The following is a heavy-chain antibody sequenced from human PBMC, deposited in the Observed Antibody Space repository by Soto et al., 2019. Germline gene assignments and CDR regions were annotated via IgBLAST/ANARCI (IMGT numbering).Heavy chain of an antibody. V-gene: IGHV4-39*01. CDR2: IYYSGNT. CDR1: GGSISSSSYY. D-gene: IGHD3-22*01. J-gene: IGHJ6*02. Sequence: SETLSLRCTISGGSISSSSYYWGLISLPPGKGLKWIGNIYYSGNTYYNPSLKSRVPISVDTAKNQFSLKLSSVTAADTAVYYCARRLYYDSSGFEGGGMDVWGQGTTVTVS. CDR3: ARRLYYDSSGFEGGGMDV.